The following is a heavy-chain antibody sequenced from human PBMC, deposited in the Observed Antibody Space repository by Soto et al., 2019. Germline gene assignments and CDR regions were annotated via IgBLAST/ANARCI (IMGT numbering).Heavy chain of an antibody. CDR3: ARTDGSGSYYKVSWYFDL. CDR2: ISAYNGNT. D-gene: IGHD3-10*01. V-gene: IGHV1-18*01. Sequence: QVQLVQSGAEAKKPGASVKVSCKASGYTFTSYGISWVRQAPGQGLEWMGWISAYNGNTNYAQKLQGRVTMTTDTSTSTAYMELRSLRSDDTAVYYCARTDGSGSYYKVSWYFDLWGRGTLVTVSS. CDR1: GYTFTSYG. J-gene: IGHJ2*01.